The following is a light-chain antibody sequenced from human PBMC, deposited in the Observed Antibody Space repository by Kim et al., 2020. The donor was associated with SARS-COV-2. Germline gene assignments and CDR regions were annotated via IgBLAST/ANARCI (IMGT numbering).Light chain of an antibody. CDR1: SSDVGAYNY. CDR3: SSCTSTSTYV. V-gene: IGLV2-14*03. CDR2: DVS. Sequence: GHSITISCTGTSSDVGAYNYVSWYQQHPGKAPKLMIYDVSKRPSGVSDRFSGSKSGNTASLTISGLQVEDEADYYCSSCTSTSTYVFGAGTKVTVL. J-gene: IGLJ1*01.